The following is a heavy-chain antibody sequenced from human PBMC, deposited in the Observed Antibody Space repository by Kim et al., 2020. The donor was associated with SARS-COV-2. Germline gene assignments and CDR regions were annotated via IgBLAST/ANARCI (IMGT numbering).Heavy chain of an antibody. CDR1: GGTFSSYA. V-gene: IGHV1-69*13. CDR2: IIPIFGTA. Sequence: SVKVSCKASGGTFSSYAISWVRQAPGQGLEWMGGIIPIFGTANYAQKFQGRVTITADESTSTAYMELSSLRSEDTAVYYCASLYSGYDSGSPYYYYGMDVWGQGTTVTVSS. CDR3: ASLYSGYDSGSPYYYYGMDV. J-gene: IGHJ6*02. D-gene: IGHD5-12*01.